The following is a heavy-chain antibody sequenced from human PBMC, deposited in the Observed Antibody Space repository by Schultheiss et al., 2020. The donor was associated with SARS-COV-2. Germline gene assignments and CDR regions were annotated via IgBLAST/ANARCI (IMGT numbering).Heavy chain of an antibody. J-gene: IGHJ4*02. Sequence: GGSLRLSCAASGFTFSSYEMNWVRQAPGKGLEWVSYISSSGSTIYYADSVKGRFTISRDNAKNSLYLQMNSLKTEDTAVYYCTTVAGTYFDYWGQGTLVTVSS. CDR1: GFTFSSYE. CDR2: ISSSGSTI. CDR3: TTVAGTYFDY. D-gene: IGHD6-19*01. V-gene: IGHV3-48*03.